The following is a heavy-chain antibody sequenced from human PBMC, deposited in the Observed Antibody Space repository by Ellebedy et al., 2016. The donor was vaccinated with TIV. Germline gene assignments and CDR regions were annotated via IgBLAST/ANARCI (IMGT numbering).Heavy chain of an antibody. CDR3: VRHGTYGFYFDY. Sequence: GESLKISCKGYGYSFPSLWISWVRQMPGKGLEWMGRIDPVDSYTNCSPSSQGHVTMSADKSITTAYLQWSSLRASDTAIYYCVRHGTYGFYFDYWGQGTLVTVSS. CDR2: IDPVDSYT. J-gene: IGHJ4*02. D-gene: IGHD4-17*01. V-gene: IGHV5-10-1*01. CDR1: GYSFPSLW.